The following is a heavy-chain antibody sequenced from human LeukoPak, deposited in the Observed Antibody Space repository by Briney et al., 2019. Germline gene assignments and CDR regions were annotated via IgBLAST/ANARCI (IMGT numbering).Heavy chain of an antibody. Sequence: GGSLRLSCEASGFTFSSHDMIWVRQAPGKGLEWVSDIGGRDSGINYADSVKGRFTISRDNSKNTVYLQMNSLRVEDTAIYYCAKGAEIDLWGQGTLVTVSS. V-gene: IGHV3-23*01. CDR2: IGGRDSGI. J-gene: IGHJ5*02. D-gene: IGHD3-16*01. CDR3: AKGAEIDL. CDR1: GFTFSSHD.